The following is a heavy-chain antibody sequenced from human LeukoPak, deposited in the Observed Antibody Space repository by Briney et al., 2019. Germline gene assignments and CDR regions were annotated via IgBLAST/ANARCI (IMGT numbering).Heavy chain of an antibody. CDR3: AKWKYSNSGIDDY. D-gene: IGHD6-6*01. V-gene: IGHV3-23*01. CDR2: ISGSGDNI. J-gene: IGHJ4*02. CDR1: GFTFSSYA. Sequence: GGSLRFSCAASGFTFSSYAMSWVRQVPGKGLEWVSVISGSGDNIYYADSVKGRFTISRDNSKNMLYLQMNSLRAEDTAVYYCAKWKYSNSGIDDYWGQGTLVTVSS.